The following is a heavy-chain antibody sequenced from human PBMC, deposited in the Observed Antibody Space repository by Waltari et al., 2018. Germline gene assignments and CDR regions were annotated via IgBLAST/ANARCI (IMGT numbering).Heavy chain of an antibody. Sequence: EVQLVESGGGLVQPGRSLRLSCAASGFTFDDYAMHWVRQAPGKGLEWVSGISWNSGSIGYADSVKGRFTISRDNAKNSLYLQMNSLRAEDMALYYCAKSGPQGLDYWGQGTLVTVSS. D-gene: IGHD1-1*01. V-gene: IGHV3-9*03. J-gene: IGHJ4*02. CDR3: AKSGPQGLDY. CDR1: GFTFDDYA. CDR2: ISWNSGSI.